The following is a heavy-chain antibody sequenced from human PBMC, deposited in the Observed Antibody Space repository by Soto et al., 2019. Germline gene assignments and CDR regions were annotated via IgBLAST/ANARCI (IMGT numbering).Heavy chain of an antibody. J-gene: IGHJ6*02. CDR1: EFTFNNFW. CDR3: AKGGPYYYCGMDV. Sequence: GGSLRLSCAASEFTFNNFWMTWVRQAPGKGLECVANINQDGSEKYYVNSVKGRFTISRDNAKNSLYLQMNSLRAEDTAIYYCAKGGPYYYCGMDVWGQGTTVTVSS. CDR2: INQDGSEK. V-gene: IGHV3-7*03. D-gene: IGHD2-15*01.